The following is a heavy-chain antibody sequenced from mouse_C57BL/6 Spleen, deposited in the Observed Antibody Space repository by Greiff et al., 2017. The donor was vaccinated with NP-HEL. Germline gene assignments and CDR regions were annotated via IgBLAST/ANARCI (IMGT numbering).Heavy chain of an antibody. CDR3: ARHEVDDGYYGAWFAY. CDR1: GYTFTDYT. J-gene: IGHJ3*01. D-gene: IGHD2-3*01. CDR2: FYPGSGSI. Sequence: VQLQQSGAELVKPGASVKLSCTASGYTFTDYTIHWVKQRSGQGLEWIGWFYPGSGSIKYNEKFKDKATLTADKSSSTVYMELSRVTSEDSAVYVSARHEVDDGYYGAWFAYWGQGTLVTVSA. V-gene: IGHV1-62-2*01.